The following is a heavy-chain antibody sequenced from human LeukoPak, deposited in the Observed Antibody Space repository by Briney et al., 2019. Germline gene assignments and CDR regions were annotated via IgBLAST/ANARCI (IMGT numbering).Heavy chain of an antibody. CDR2: IRYDGSNK. Sequence: GGSLRLSCAASGFTFSSYGMLWVRQAPGKGLEWVAFIRYDGSNKYYVDSVKGRFSISRDNSKNTLYLQMNSLRAEDTAVYYCAKHQGVGAMGSAAFDIWVQGTMVTVSS. J-gene: IGHJ3*02. CDR3: AKHQGVGAMGSAAFDI. V-gene: IGHV3-30*02. D-gene: IGHD1-26*01. CDR1: GFTFSSYG.